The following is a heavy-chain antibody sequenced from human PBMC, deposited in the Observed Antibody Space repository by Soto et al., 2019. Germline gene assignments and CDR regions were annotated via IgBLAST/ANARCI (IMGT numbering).Heavy chain of an antibody. J-gene: IGHJ4*02. CDR3: ARDTWSDSSGYQGALDY. Sequence: QVQLVQSGAEVKKPGASVKVSCKASGYTFTSYGISWVRQAPGQGLEWMGWISAYNGNTNYAQKLQGRVTMTTDTSTSTAYMELRSLRSDDTAVYYCARDTWSDSSGYQGALDYWGQGTLVTVSS. CDR1: GYTFTSYG. D-gene: IGHD3-22*01. V-gene: IGHV1-18*01. CDR2: ISAYNGNT.